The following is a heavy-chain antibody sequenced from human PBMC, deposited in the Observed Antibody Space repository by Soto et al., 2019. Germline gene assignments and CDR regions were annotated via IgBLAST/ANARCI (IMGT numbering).Heavy chain of an antibody. V-gene: IGHV3-30-3*01. CDR2: ISYDGSNK. CDR3: ARDHTE. D-gene: IGHD5-18*01. J-gene: IGHJ4*02. Sequence: GGSLRLSCAASGFTFSSYAMHWVRQAPGKGLEWVAVISYDGSNKYYADSVKGRFTISRDNSKNTLYLQMNSLRAEDTAVYYCARDHTEWGQGTLVTVSS. CDR1: GFTFSSYA.